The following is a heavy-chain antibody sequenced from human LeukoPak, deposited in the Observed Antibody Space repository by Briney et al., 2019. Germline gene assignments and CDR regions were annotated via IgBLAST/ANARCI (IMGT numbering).Heavy chain of an antibody. V-gene: IGHV4-39*07. Sequence: SETLSLTCTVSGGSISSSSYYWGWIRQPPGKGLEWIGEINHSGSTNYNPSLKSRVTISVDKAKNQFSLNLNSVTAADTAVYYCARGGDRSFDYWGQGTLVTVSS. CDR1: GGSISSSSYY. J-gene: IGHJ4*02. CDR2: INHSGST. D-gene: IGHD3-10*01. CDR3: ARGGDRSFDY.